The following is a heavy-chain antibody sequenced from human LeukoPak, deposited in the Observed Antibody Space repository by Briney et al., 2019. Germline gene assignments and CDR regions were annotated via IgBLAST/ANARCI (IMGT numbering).Heavy chain of an antibody. CDR2: ISGSGGST. J-gene: IGHJ4*02. V-gene: IGHV3-23*01. Sequence: PGGTLRLSCAASGFTFSSYGMSWVRQAPGKGLEWVSAISGSGGSTYYADSVKGRFTISRDNSKNTLYLQMNSLRAEDTAVYYCAKDHRARSYDSSGLGWDWGQGTLVTVSS. CDR3: AKDHRARSYDSSGLGWD. D-gene: IGHD3-22*01. CDR1: GFTFSSYG.